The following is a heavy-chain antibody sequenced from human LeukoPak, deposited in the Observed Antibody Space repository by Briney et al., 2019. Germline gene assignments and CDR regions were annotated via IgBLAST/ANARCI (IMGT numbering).Heavy chain of an antibody. Sequence: GGSLRLSCAASGFTLSSYAMSWVRQAPGKGLEWVANIKQDGSEKYYVDSVKGRFTISRDNAKNSLYLQMNSLRAEDTAVYYCARAVSPHYDILTGYYYYYMDVWGKGTTVTISS. CDR1: GFTLSSYA. V-gene: IGHV3-7*01. D-gene: IGHD3-9*01. J-gene: IGHJ6*03. CDR3: ARAVSPHYDILTGYYYYYMDV. CDR2: IKQDGSEK.